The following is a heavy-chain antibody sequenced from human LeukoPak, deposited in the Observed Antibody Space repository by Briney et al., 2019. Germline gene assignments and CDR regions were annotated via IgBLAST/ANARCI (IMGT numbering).Heavy chain of an antibody. CDR3: ARVGLLNRTSVSPSRSSDI. Sequence: GGSLRLSCVASGFTVSSHYMSWVRQAPGKGLEWVSIIYSGGGTYYADSVKGRFTVSRDTSKNTVNLQMNSLRADDTAVYYCARVGLLNRTSVSPSRSSDIWGQGTMVTVSS. J-gene: IGHJ3*02. D-gene: IGHD2/OR15-2a*01. CDR1: GFTVSSHY. CDR2: IYSGGGT. V-gene: IGHV3-53*01.